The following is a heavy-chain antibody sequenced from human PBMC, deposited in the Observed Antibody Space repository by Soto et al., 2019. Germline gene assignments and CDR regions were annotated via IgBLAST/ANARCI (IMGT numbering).Heavy chain of an antibody. V-gene: IGHV4-59*01. CDR1: GGSISSNY. J-gene: IGHJ4*02. CDR2: VYNSGST. D-gene: IGHD6-13*01. CDR3: ARYRREAVAGYTLDN. Sequence: SETLSFTCIFSGGSISSNYWTLIRQPPGKGLEWIGYVYNSGSTNYNPSLKSRVTISEDTSKSQFSLKVNSMTAADTAVYYCARYRREAVAGYTLDNWGQGILVTVSS.